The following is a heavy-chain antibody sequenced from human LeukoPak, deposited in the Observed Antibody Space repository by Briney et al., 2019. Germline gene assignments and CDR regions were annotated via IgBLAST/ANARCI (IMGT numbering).Heavy chain of an antibody. CDR3: ARAALGGRYFDWLLFGYFDY. J-gene: IGHJ4*02. V-gene: IGHV4-39*01. CDR1: GGSIRSSYYY. CDR2: IYDSGST. D-gene: IGHD3-9*01. Sequence: SETLPLTCTVSGGSIRSSYYYWGWTRQPPGKGLEWIGSIYDSGSTYYNPSLKSRVTISVDTSKNQFSLKLNSVTAADTAVYYCARAALGGRYFDWLLFGYFDYWGQGTLVTVSS.